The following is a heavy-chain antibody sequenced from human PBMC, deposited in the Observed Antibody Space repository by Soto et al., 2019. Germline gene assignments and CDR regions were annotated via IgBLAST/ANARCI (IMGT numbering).Heavy chain of an antibody. J-gene: IGHJ6*02. V-gene: IGHV3-30*18. D-gene: IGHD6-19*01. CDR2: ISYDGSNK. CDR1: GFTFSSYG. Sequence: GGSLRLSCAASGFTFSSYGMHWVRQAPGKGLEWVAVISYDGSNKYYADSVKGRFTISRDNSKNTLYLQMNSLRAEDTAVYYCAKDEVRMAARRYYGMDVWGQGTTVTVSS. CDR3: AKDEVRMAARRYYGMDV.